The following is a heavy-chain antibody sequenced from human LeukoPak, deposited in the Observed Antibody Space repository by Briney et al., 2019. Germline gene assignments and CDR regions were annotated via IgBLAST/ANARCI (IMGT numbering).Heavy chain of an antibody. CDR3: ARLSGYSVIN. V-gene: IGHV3-11*01. D-gene: IGHD5-12*01. CDR1: GFTLSDHY. CDR2: MSNSGSII. Sequence: PGGSLRLSCAASGFTLSDHYMSWIRQAPGKGLEWASYMSNSGSIIYYPDSVKGRFTISRDNAKNSLYLQMNSLRAEDTAVYFCARLSGYSVINWGQGTLVTVSS. J-gene: IGHJ4*02.